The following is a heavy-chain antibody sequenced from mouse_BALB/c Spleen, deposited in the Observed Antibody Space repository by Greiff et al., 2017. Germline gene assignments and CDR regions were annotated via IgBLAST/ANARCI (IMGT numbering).Heavy chain of an antibody. D-gene: IGHD1-2*01. CDR2: IDPENGNT. CDR3: ASPSSLLRRQGFGY. CDR1: GFNIKDYY. J-gene: IGHJ2*01. Sequence: EVQLQESGAELVRPGALVKLSCKASGFNIKDYYMHWVKQRPEQGLEWIGWIDPENGNTIYDPKFQGKASITADTSSNTAYLQLSSLTSEDTAVYYCASPSSLLRRQGFGYWGQGTTLTVSS. V-gene: IGHV14-1*02.